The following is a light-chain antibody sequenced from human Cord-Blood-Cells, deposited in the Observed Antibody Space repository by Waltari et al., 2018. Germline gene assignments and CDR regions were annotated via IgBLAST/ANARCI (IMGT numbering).Light chain of an antibody. Sequence: SSELTQAPAVSVALGQTVRITCQGDRLRSYYARWYPQKPGQAPVLVIYGKNNRPSGIPDRFSGSSSGNTASLTITGAQAEDEADYYCNSRDSSGNHVVFGGGTKLTVL. CDR1: RLRSYY. V-gene: IGLV3-19*01. J-gene: IGLJ2*01. CDR3: NSRDSSGNHVV. CDR2: GKN.